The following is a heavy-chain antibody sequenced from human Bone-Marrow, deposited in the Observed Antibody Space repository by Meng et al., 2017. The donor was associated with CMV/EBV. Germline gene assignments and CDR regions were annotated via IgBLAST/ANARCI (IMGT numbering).Heavy chain of an antibody. Sequence: GESLKISCAASGFTFSDYDMNWVRQAPGRGLEWVSAISGSGGSTYYADSVKGRFTSSRDNSKNTLYLQMNSLRAEDTAVNYYAKGGAPWELLAFDYWGQGTLVTVSS. CDR3: AKGGAPWELLAFDY. CDR2: ISGSGGST. V-gene: IGHV3-23*01. D-gene: IGHD1-26*01. CDR1: GFTFSDYD. J-gene: IGHJ4*02.